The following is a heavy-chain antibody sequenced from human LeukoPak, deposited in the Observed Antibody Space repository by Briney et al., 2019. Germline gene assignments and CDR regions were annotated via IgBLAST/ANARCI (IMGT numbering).Heavy chain of an antibody. V-gene: IGHV4-34*01. J-gene: IGHJ6*02. CDR2: INHSGST. Sequence: SETLSLTCNVSGGSISNYYWSWIRQPPGKGLEWIGEINHSGSTNYNPSLKSRVTISVDTSKNQFSLKLSSVTAADTAVYYCARRSRRLRFLEWLSLYGMDVWGQGTTVTVSS. D-gene: IGHD3-3*01. CDR3: ARRSRRLRFLEWLSLYGMDV. CDR1: GGSISNYY.